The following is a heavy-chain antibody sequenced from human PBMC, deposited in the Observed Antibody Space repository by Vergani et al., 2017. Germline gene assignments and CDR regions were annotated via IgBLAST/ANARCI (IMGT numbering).Heavy chain of an antibody. CDR1: GGSISSGGYY. CDR2: IYYSGST. V-gene: IGHV4-31*03. Sequence: QVQLQESGPGLVKPSQTLSLTCTVSGGSISSGGYYWSWTRQHPGKGLEWIGYIYYSGSTYYNPSLKSRVTISVDTSKNQFSLKLSSVTAADTAVYYCARAVRLNWGRRPTGFDYWGQGTLVTVSS. D-gene: IGHD7-27*01. J-gene: IGHJ4*02. CDR3: ARAVRLNWGRRPTGFDY.